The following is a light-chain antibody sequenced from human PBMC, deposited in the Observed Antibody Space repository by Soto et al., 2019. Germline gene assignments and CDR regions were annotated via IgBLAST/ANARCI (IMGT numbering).Light chain of an antibody. CDR3: QQRTDRPPWT. Sequence: EIGLTQSPATLSLSPGERATLSCRASQSIGLATPWYQHKPGQAPRLLIFDASQRATGIPARFRGSGSGTGFTLSISSLEPEDFAVYYCQQRTDRPPWTFGQGTKVESK. CDR2: DAS. CDR1: QSIGLA. J-gene: IGKJ1*01. V-gene: IGKV3-11*01.